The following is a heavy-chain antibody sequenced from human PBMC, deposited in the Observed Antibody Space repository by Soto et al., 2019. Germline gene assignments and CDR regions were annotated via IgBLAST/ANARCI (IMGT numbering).Heavy chain of an antibody. CDR2: IYHSGST. J-gene: IGHJ4*02. V-gene: IGHV4-30-2*01. D-gene: IGHD2-2*02. Sequence: QLQLQESGSGLVKPSQTLSLTCAVSGGSISSGGYSWSWIRQPPGKGLEWIGYIYHSGSTYYNPSLKSRVTISVDRSKNQFSLKLSSVTAADTAVYYCATWKPLLYSLGGYFDYWGQGTLVTVSS. CDR1: GGSISSGGYS. CDR3: ATWKPLLYSLGGYFDY.